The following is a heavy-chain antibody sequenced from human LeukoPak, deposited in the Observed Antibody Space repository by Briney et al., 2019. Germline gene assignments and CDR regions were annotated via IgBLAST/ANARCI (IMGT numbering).Heavy chain of an antibody. Sequence: PGGSLRLSCAVSGFTFSWYSMNWVRPAPGRGLEWLSYITRYSSAIYYAHSVKGGFTLSRDNAKNSLYLHINSLREDHTHVYYCATADRRAFDILGQGTMVIGSS. V-gene: IGHV3-48*02. CDR3: ATADRRAFDI. J-gene: IGHJ3*02. CDR2: ITRYSSAI. CDR1: GFTFSWYS.